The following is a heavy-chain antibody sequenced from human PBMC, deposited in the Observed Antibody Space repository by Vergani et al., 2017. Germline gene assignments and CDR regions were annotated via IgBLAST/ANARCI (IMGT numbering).Heavy chain of an antibody. CDR3: ARVEHAYGRYQLLKQRGYDAFDI. Sequence: EVQLVQSGAEVKKPGESLKISCKGSGYSFTSYWIGWVRQMPGKGLEWMGIIYPGDSDTRYSPSFQGQVTISADKSISTAYLQWSSLKASDTAMYYCARVEHAYGRYQLLKQRGYDAFDIWGQGTMVTVSS. V-gene: IGHV5-51*01. CDR1: GYSFTSYW. CDR2: IYPGDSDT. J-gene: IGHJ3*02. D-gene: IGHD2-2*01.